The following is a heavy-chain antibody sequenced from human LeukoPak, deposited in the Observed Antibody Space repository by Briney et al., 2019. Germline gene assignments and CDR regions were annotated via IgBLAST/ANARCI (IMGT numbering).Heavy chain of an antibody. Sequence: GGSLRLSCAASGFTFSCYEMNTVRQAPGKGLEWVSYISSSGSTIYYADSVKGRFTISRDNSKNSLYLQMNSLRAEDTAVYYCATLTSEGSGSYYNGKGDAFDIWGQGTMVTVSS. J-gene: IGHJ3*02. CDR2: ISSSGSTI. CDR3: ATLTSEGSGSYYNGKGDAFDI. V-gene: IGHV3-48*03. D-gene: IGHD3-10*01. CDR1: GFTFSCYE.